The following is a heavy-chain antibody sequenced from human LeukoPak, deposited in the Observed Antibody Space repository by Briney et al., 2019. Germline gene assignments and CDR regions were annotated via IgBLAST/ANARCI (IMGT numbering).Heavy chain of an antibody. CDR1: GASMNNYY. D-gene: IGHD1-26*01. CDR3: ARSWAAKWELPGQFDS. V-gene: IGHV4-59*08. Sequence: ASETLSLTCTVSGASMNNYYWSWIRQSPEKGLEWLGFVFSRGTTNLNPSFKSRLNMSIDTSKNQFSLRLSSVTAADTAVYFCARSWAAKWELPGQFDSWGQGRLVSVSS. CDR2: VFSRGTT. J-gene: IGHJ4*02.